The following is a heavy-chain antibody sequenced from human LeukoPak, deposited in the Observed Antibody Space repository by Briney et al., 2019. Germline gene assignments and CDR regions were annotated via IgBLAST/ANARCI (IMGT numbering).Heavy chain of an antibody. V-gene: IGHV3-11*01. Sequence: GGSLRLSCTASGFTFSGYFMTWIRQAPGKGLEWVSHISSSGATIYYADSVKGRFTISRDNAKNSLYLQMLSLRAEDSAVYFCAREGRITMLRGALDVWGQGTTVTVSS. CDR3: AREGRITMLRGALDV. J-gene: IGHJ6*02. D-gene: IGHD3-10*01. CDR2: ISSSGATI. CDR1: GFTFSGYF.